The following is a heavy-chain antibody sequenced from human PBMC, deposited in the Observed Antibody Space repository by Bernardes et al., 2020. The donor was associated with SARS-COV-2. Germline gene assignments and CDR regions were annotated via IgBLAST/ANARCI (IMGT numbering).Heavy chain of an antibody. J-gene: IGHJ4*02. CDR1: GFTFGNYA. D-gene: IGHD2-2*01. V-gene: IGHV3-23*01. CDR2: ISTGGETT. CDR3: AKGLGGTVPTSRYSDY. Sequence: GSLRLACAASGFTFGNYAMNWVRQAPGKGLEWVSTISTGGETTYYADSVKGRFTISRDNSKNTLYLQVNSLRAEDTAVYYCAKGLGGTVPTSRYSDYWGQGTLVTVSS.